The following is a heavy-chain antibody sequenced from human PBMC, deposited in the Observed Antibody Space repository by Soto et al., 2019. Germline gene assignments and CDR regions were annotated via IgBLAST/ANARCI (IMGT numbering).Heavy chain of an antibody. CDR2: IYYSGRT. J-gene: IGHJ3*02. V-gene: IGHV4-31*03. Sequence: QVQLQESGPGLVQPSQTLSLTCTVSGGAISSGGYFWSWIRQHPGKGLEWIGSIYYSGRTYCNPSLKSRITISVDTSKNQFSLKLSSVTAADTAVYYCARGVAIWGQGTMVTVSS. D-gene: IGHD2-15*01. CDR3: ARGVAI. CDR1: GGAISSGGYF.